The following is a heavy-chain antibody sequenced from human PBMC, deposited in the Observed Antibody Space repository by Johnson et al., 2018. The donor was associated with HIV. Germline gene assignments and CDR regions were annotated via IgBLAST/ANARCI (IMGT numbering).Heavy chain of an antibody. V-gene: IGHV3-53*01. J-gene: IGHJ3*02. CDR1: GFTVSSNY. Sequence: EVQLVESGGGLIQPGGSLRLSCAASGFTVSSNYMSWVRQAPGKGLEWVSVIYSGGSTYYADSVKGRFTISRDNSKNTLYLQMNSLRAEDTAVYYCARDRNYYDSSAQGAFDIWGQGTMVTVSS. CDR2: IYSGGST. D-gene: IGHD3-22*01. CDR3: ARDRNYYDSSAQGAFDI.